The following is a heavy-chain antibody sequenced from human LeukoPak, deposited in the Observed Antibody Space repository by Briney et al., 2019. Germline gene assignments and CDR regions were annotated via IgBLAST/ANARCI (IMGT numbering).Heavy chain of an antibody. Sequence: GGSLRLSCALSGFTFSSYSMTWVRRAPGKGLEWLSYISSTGGTTYYANSVKGRFTISRDNARNSLYLQMNSLRDEDTAVYYCARDCGSDCSQAFDIWGQGTMVTVSS. CDR2: ISSTGGTT. CDR3: ARDCGSDCSQAFDI. V-gene: IGHV3-48*02. CDR1: GFTFSSYS. J-gene: IGHJ3*02. D-gene: IGHD2-21*02.